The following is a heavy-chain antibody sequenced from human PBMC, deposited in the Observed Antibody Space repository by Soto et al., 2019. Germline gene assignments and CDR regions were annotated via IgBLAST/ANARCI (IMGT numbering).Heavy chain of an antibody. CDR2: INPDNGVP. D-gene: IGHD3-3*02. V-gene: IGHV1-2*02. CDR1: GYTFTGYY. J-gene: IGHJ4*02. Sequence: PSVTVPCRASGYTFTGYYVNWARQPPGQGLEWLGWINPDNGVPNYAQKFQGRVTLSRDTSINTAYMELSRLTSDDTAMYYCERSDYLFSSVTYYFDYWGQGTLVTVSS. CDR3: ERSDYLFSSVTYYFDY.